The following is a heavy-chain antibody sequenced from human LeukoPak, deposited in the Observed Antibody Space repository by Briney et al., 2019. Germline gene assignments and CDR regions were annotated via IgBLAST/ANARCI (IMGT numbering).Heavy chain of an antibody. D-gene: IGHD6-13*01. CDR2: INPNSGGS. J-gene: IGHJ4*02. Sequence: GASVKVSCKASGYTFTCYYMHWVRQAPGQGLEWMGWINPNSGGSNYALKFQGRVTMTRDTSISTAYMELSRLRSDDTAVYYCARDLSRVYSSSWYEFEREWYFDYWGQGTLVTVSS. CDR3: ARDLSRVYSSSWYEFEREWYFDY. V-gene: IGHV1-2*02. CDR1: GYTFTCYY.